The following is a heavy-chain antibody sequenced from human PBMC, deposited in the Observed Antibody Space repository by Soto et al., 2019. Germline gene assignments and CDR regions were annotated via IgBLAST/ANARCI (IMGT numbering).Heavy chain of an antibody. J-gene: IGHJ4*02. V-gene: IGHV4-31*02. Sequence: SEALCLTWTVSGGSISSGGYYWSWIRQHPGKGLEWIGYIYYSGSTYYNPSLKSRVTISVDTSKDQFSLKLSSVTAADTAVYYCASELMDPITGTYWGQGTLVTVSS. CDR1: GGSISSGGYY. CDR3: ASELMDPITGTY. CDR2: IYYSGST. D-gene: IGHD1-20*01.